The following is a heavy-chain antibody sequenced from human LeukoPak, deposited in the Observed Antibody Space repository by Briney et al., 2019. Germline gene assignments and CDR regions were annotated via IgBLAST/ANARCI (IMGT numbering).Heavy chain of an antibody. CDR2: ISGNDGGTT. Sequence: GGSLRLSCAASGFTFSSYSMSWVRQAPGKGLEWVSGISGNDGGTTYYADSVKGRFSISRDDSNNTLYLQMNSLRVEDTAIYYCAKSRVATGTFYFDYWGQGTLVTVSS. CDR3: AKSRVATGTFYFDY. V-gene: IGHV3-23*01. D-gene: IGHD6-13*01. J-gene: IGHJ4*02. CDR1: GFTFSSYS.